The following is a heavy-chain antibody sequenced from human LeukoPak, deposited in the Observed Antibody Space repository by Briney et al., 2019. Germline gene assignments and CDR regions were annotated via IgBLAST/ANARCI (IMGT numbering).Heavy chain of an antibody. Sequence: GGSLRLSCAASGFTFSGHWMSWVRQAPGKGLEWVANRKSDGSEKYYVDSVKGRFTISRDNAKNSLYLQMNSLRPEDTAVYYCARISRYGLDYWGQGTLVTVSS. V-gene: IGHV3-7*04. D-gene: IGHD3-16*01. CDR3: ARISRYGLDY. J-gene: IGHJ4*02. CDR2: RKSDGSEK. CDR1: GFTFSGHW.